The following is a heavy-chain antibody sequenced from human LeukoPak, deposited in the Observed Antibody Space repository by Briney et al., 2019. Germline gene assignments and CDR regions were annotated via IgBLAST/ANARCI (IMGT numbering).Heavy chain of an antibody. J-gene: IGHJ5*02. Sequence: GGSLRLSCAASGFGFSDAWMRWVRPAPGKGLEWVGRIRSKTAGERADYGAPVKGRFSISRDDTKNILYLQMNSLKTEDTAMYYCTTALGGSWGQGTLVTVSS. CDR3: TTALGGS. CDR2: IRSKTAGERA. D-gene: IGHD2-15*01. CDR1: GFGFSDAW. V-gene: IGHV3-15*05.